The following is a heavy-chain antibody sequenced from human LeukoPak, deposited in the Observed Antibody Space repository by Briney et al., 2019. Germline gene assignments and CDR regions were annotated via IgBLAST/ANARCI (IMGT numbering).Heavy chain of an antibody. D-gene: IGHD2-21*02. CDR2: MNPNSGNT. V-gene: IGHV1-8*01. CDR3: ARLPRRYCGGDCYQDAFDI. J-gene: IGHJ3*02. Sequence: ASVKVSCKASGYTFTSYDTNWVRQATGQGLEWMGWMNPNSGNTGYAQKFQGRVTMTRNTSISTAYMELSSLRSEDTAVYYCARLPRRYCGGDCYQDAFDIWGQGTMVTVSS. CDR1: GYTFTSYD.